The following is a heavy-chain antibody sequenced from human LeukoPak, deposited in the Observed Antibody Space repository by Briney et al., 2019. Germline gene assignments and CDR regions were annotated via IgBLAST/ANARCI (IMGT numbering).Heavy chain of an antibody. V-gene: IGHV3-48*03. CDR3: ARERRFYAFDI. J-gene: IGHJ3*02. Sequence: PGGSLRLSCAASGFTFSSYEMNWVRQAPGKGLEWVSYISSSGSTIYYADSVKGRFTISRDNAKNSLYLQMNSLRAEDTAVYYCARERRFYAFDIWGQGTMVTVSS. CDR2: ISSSGSTI. CDR1: GFTFSSYE.